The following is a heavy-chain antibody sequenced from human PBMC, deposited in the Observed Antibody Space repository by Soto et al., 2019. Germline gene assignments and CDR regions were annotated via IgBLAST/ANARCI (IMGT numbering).Heavy chain of an antibody. V-gene: IGHV3-11*01. J-gene: IGHJ4*02. CDR1: GFSFSDYY. D-gene: IGHD2-8*01. CDR2: ISSTSGTI. Sequence: QVQLVESGGGLVRPGGSLRLSCAASGFSFSDYYMTWIRQAPGKGLEWVSYISSTSGTISYAGSVKGRFTISRDNAKNSRSLQMNSLRAEDTAVYYCARAVYASKTEFDNWGQGTLVTVSS. CDR3: ARAVYASKTEFDN.